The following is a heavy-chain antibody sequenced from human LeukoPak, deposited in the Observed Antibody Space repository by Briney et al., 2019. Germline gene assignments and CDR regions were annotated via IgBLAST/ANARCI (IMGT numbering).Heavy chain of an antibody. Sequence: GRSLRLSCAASGFSFSSYGMHWVRQAPGKGLEWVAVIWYDGSKKYYADSVKGRFIISRDNSRNTLYLQMNSLRVEDTTVYYCAKGLTTRYHYYHGMDVWGQGTTVTVSS. V-gene: IGHV3-33*06. D-gene: IGHD4/OR15-4a*01. CDR1: GFSFSSYG. J-gene: IGHJ6*02. CDR2: IWYDGSKK. CDR3: AKGLTTRYHYYHGMDV.